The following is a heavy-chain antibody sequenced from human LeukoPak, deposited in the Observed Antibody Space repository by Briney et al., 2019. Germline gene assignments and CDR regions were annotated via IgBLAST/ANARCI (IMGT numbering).Heavy chain of an antibody. J-gene: IGHJ4*02. CDR1: GYTFTGYY. V-gene: IGHV1-2*02. Sequence: ASVKVSCKASGYTFTGYYMHWVRQAPGQGLEWTGWINPNSGGTNYAQKFQGRVTMTRDTSISTAYMGLSRLRSDDTAVYYCARLLLWFGDPDANDYWGQGTLVTVSS. CDR2: INPNSGGT. D-gene: IGHD3-10*01. CDR3: ARLLLWFGDPDANDY.